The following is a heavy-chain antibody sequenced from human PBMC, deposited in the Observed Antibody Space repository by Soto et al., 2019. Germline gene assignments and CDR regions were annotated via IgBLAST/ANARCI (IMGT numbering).Heavy chain of an antibody. D-gene: IGHD1-26*01. V-gene: IGHV1-18*01. CDR2: INPFNGNK. CDR1: GYTFTAYG. Sequence: QVQVVQSGAEVKKPGASVKVSCKTSGYTFTAYGVTWVRQAPGQGLEWMGWINPFNGNKNFAQMFEGRVTMTTDTSTNTAYLEMRNLRFEDTAVYYCARSVMWDGNQHFPDLWGQGTLVSVSS. J-gene: IGHJ5*02. CDR3: ARSVMWDGNQHFPDL.